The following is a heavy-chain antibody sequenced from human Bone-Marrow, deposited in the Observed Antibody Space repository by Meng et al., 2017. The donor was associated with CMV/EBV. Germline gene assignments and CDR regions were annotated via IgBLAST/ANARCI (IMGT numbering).Heavy chain of an antibody. CDR3: ARERGDSGYDAFDY. J-gene: IGHJ4*02. CDR1: GGTFSSYA. CDR2: TDPNRGAT. Sequence: ASVKVSCKASGGTFSSYAISWVRQAPGQGLEWMGWTDPNRGATHYAQKFQGRVTMTKDTSISAAYMDLSRLRFDDTAVYWCARERGDSGYDAFDYWGQGTLVTVSS. V-gene: IGHV1-2*02. D-gene: IGHD5-12*01.